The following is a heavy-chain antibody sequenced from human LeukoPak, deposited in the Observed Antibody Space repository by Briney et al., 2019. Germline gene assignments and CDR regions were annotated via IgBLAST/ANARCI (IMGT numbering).Heavy chain of an antibody. CDR1: GFIFSAHT. D-gene: IGHD6-19*01. CDR3: AKDLIAVASTPYYYGMDV. CDR2: ILYDGSPK. V-gene: IGHV3-30*18. J-gene: IGHJ6*02. Sequence: PGGSLRPSGATSGFIFSAHTVHWVRQAPGKGLEWVALILYDGSPKYADSVKGRFTIFRDNSKNTLYLQMNSLRAEDTALYFCAKDLIAVASTPYYYGMDVWGQGTTVTVSS.